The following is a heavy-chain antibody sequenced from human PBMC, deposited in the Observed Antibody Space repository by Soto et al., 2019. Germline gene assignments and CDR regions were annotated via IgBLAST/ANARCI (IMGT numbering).Heavy chain of an antibody. V-gene: IGHV4-59*11. Sequence: LQTLRVRWTVVWGTSVDLHGRCIRQTPGKGLEYIGNMFYTGGTNYNPSLQGRVGMSVDTAKNQFSLELTSVTAADTAVYYCARFTNCGGSDCYKLDYWGQGALVTVSS. CDR1: WGTSVDLH. CDR3: ARFTNCGGSDCYKLDY. CDR2: MFYTGGT. D-gene: IGHD2-21*02. J-gene: IGHJ4*02.